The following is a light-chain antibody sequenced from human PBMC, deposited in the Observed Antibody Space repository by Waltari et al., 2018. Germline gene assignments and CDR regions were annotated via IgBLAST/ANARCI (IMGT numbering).Light chain of an antibody. Sequence: QSALTQPASVSGSPGQSITIPCIGTSSDVGNYALFSWFHQPPTKTPKPLIYEVTKRPSGVSDRFSGSKSGNTASLTISGLQADDEADYYCCSYARSSSWVFGGGTKLTVL. CDR2: EVT. V-gene: IGLV2-23*02. CDR3: CSYARSSSWV. J-gene: IGLJ3*02. CDR1: SSDVGNYAL.